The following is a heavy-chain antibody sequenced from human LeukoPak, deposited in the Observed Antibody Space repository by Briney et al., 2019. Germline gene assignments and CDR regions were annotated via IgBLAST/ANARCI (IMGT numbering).Heavy chain of an antibody. J-gene: IGHJ4*02. CDR1: GYTFTGYY. CDR3: ARVPTTVVTPDDY. Sequence: ASVKVSCKASGYTFTGYYMHWVRQAPGQGLECMGWINPNSGGTNYAQKFQGRVTMTRDTSISTAYMELSRLRSDDTAVYYCARVPTTVVTPDDYWSQGTLVTVSS. CDR2: INPNSGGT. D-gene: IGHD4-23*01. V-gene: IGHV1-2*02.